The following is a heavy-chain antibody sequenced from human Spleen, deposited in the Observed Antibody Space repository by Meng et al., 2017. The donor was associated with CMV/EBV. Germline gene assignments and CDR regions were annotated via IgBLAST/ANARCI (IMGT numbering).Heavy chain of an antibody. V-gene: IGHV4-34*01. J-gene: IGHJ4*02. Sequence: LSLTCAVYGGSFSGYYWSWIRQPPGKGLEWIGEINHSGSTNYNPSLKSRVTISVDTSKNQFSLKLSSVTAADTAVYYCASGFLGPIDYWGQGTLVTVSS. CDR3: ASGFLGPIDY. D-gene: IGHD2/OR15-2a*01. CDR2: INHSGST. CDR1: GGSFSGYY.